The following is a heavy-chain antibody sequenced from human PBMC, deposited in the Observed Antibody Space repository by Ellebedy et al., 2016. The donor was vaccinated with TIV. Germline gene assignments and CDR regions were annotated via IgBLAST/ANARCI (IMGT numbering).Heavy chain of an antibody. CDR3: ARGKVTRTTFFRNDDGMDV. CDR1: GGSISATNSH. Sequence: MPGGSLRLSCTVSGGSISATNSHWDWIRQPPGKGLEWIGTIYYSVITMYNPSLNSRVTISTDMSKNPFSLNLNSVTAADTAVYSCARGKVTRTTFFRNDDGMDVWGHGTTVTVSS. V-gene: IGHV4-39*01. D-gene: IGHD1-1*01. J-gene: IGHJ6*02. CDR2: IYYSVIT.